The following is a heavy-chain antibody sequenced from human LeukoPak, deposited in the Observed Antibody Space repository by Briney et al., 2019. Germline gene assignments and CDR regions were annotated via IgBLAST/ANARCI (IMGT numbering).Heavy chain of an antibody. D-gene: IGHD1-14*01. J-gene: IGHJ6*02. CDR3: TRSGLTGMRKYTRPDYYYYGMDV. CDR1: GGSFSGYL. CDR2: INYNGQIT. Sequence: SETLSLTCTVSGGSFSGYLWSWLRQPPGKGLEWIGEINYNGQITNYNPSLKSRLTMSVDTPKNHFSLRLSSVTAADTAVYYCTRSGLTGMRKYTRPDYYYYGMDVWGQGTAVTVSS. V-gene: IGHV4-34*01.